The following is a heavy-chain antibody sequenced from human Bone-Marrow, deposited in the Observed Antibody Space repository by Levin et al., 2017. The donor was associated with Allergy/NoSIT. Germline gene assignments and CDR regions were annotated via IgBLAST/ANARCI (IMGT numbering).Heavy chain of an antibody. V-gene: IGHV3-33*01. Sequence: GESLKISCAASGFTFSSYGMHWVRQAPGKGLEWVAVIWYDGSNKYYADSVKGRFTISRDNSKNTLYLQMNSLRAEDTAVYYCARTGERRFRYYFDYWGQGTLVTVSS. CDR1: GFTFSSYG. CDR2: IWYDGSNK. D-gene: IGHD2-21*01. J-gene: IGHJ4*02. CDR3: ARTGERRFRYYFDY.